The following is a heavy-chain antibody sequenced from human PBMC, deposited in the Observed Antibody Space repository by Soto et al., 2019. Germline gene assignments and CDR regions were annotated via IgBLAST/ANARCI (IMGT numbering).Heavy chain of an antibody. D-gene: IGHD2-21*02. J-gene: IGHJ6*02. CDR1: RFTFSVYA. V-gene: IGHV3-23*01. Sequence: EGSLRLSCAATRFTFSVYAMTWVRQAPGKGLEWVSAVTANGGSTYSADSVKGRFTISRDNSKDTLFLQMNSLRAEDTAVYYCASLGVGDWANYYYYYGMDVWGQGTTVTVSS. CDR3: ASLGVGDWANYYYYYGMDV. CDR2: VTANGGST.